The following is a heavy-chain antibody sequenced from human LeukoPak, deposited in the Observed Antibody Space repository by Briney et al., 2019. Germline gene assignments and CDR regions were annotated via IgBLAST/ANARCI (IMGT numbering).Heavy chain of an antibody. D-gene: IGHD6-19*01. CDR3: AKDGDSSSGRCDY. J-gene: IGHJ4*02. Sequence: ASVKVSCKTSGITFSSYAMRWVRQAPAQGVEWVGRIIPMLGLTDYAQKFQDRVTITADTSTRTVYMELTSLTSEDTAAYYCAKDGDSSSGRCDYWGQGTLVTVSS. CDR1: GITFSSYA. V-gene: IGHV1-69*04. CDR2: IIPMLGLT.